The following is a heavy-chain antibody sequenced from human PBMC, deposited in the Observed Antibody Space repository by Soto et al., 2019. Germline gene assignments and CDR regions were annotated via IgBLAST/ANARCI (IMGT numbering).Heavy chain of an antibody. Sequence: QVKLQQSDPGLVKPSETLSLTCTVSGGSVSSGTSCWSWIRQPPGNGLEWIGHTFDTATANDNPSLKSRVNISLDASKNQFSLKLTSVTAEDTAVYFCARAHRKGYPNHWGQGTLVTVSS. CDR2: TFDTATA. V-gene: IGHV4-61*01. CDR3: ARAHRKGYPNH. CDR1: GGSVSSGTSC. D-gene: IGHD2-15*01. J-gene: IGHJ5*02.